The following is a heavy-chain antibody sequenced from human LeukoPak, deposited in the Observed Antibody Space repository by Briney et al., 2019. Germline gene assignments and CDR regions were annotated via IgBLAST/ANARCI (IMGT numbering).Heavy chain of an antibody. Sequence: GGSLRLSCAASGFTFSSYSMNWVRQAPGKGLEWVSSISSNSSYIYYADSVKGRFTISRDNAKNSLYLQMNSLRAEDTAVYYCARGQGGDPWGQGTLVTVSS. CDR1: GFTFSSYS. J-gene: IGHJ5*02. CDR3: ARGQGGDP. CDR2: ISSNSSYI. V-gene: IGHV3-21*01.